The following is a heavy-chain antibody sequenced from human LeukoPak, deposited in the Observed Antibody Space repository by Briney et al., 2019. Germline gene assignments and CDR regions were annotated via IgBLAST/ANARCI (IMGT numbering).Heavy chain of an antibody. CDR2: ISSSSSYI. D-gene: IGHD2-21*02. CDR1: GFTFSSYS. V-gene: IGHV3-21*01. J-gene: IGHJ3*02. Sequence: PGGSLRLSCAASGFTFSSYSMNWVRQAPGKGLEWVSSISSSSSYIYHADSVKGRLTISRDNAKNSLYLQMNSLRAEDTAVYFCARKGEVTAPTKNAFDMWGQGTMVTVSS. CDR3: ARKGEVTAPTKNAFDM.